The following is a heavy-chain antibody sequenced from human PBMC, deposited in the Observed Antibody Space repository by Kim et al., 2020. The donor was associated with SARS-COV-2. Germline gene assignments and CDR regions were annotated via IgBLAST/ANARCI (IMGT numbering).Heavy chain of an antibody. CDR1: GFIFSSNA. CDR2: IGSDDST. V-gene: IGHV3-23*01. J-gene: IGHJ6*02. D-gene: IGHD4-17*01. Sequence: GGSLRLSCVASGFIFSSNAMNWVRQAPGKGLEWVSVIGSDDSTHYADSAMGRFTIFRDNSKNTLYLQMNSLRVEDTAINHCAKELHDYSAMDVWGHGTTV. CDR3: AKELHDYSAMDV.